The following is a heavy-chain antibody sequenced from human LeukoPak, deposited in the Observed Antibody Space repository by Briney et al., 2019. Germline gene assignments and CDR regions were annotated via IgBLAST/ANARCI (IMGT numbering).Heavy chain of an antibody. J-gene: IGHJ4*02. Sequence: SETLSLTCTVSGGSISSSSYSWGWIRQPPGKGLEWIGSIYYSGSTYYNPSLKSRVTISVDTSKNQFSPKLSSVTAADTAVYYCARHAANFDYWGQGTLVTVSS. CDR1: GGSISSSSYS. CDR2: IYYSGST. D-gene: IGHD6-25*01. CDR3: ARHAANFDY. V-gene: IGHV4-39*01.